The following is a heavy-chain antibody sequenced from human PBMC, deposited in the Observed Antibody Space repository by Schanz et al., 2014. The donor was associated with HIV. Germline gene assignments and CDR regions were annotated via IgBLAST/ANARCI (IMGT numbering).Heavy chain of an antibody. Sequence: QVHLVQSGAEVKKPGASVKVSCKASGYTFSGYYIHWVRQAPGQGLEWMGWMNPNSGVTEDAQKLQGRVPMTTDTSTNTAYMELRRLRSDDTAVYYCARWGRGCSGGSCYWGYYGMDVWGQGTTVTVSS. J-gene: IGHJ6*02. D-gene: IGHD2-15*01. CDR3: ARWGRGCSGGSCYWGYYGMDV. CDR1: GYTFSGYY. V-gene: IGHV1-2*02. CDR2: MNPNSGVT.